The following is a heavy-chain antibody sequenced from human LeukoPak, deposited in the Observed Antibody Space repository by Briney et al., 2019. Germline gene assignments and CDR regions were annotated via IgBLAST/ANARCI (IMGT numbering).Heavy chain of an antibody. CDR1: GFTFSDYY. D-gene: IGHD2-15*01. J-gene: IGHJ4*02. V-gene: IGHV3-11*04. Sequence: GGSLRLSCAASGFTFSDYYMSWIRQAPGKGLEWVSYISSSGSTIYYADSVKGRFTISRDNAKNSLYLQMNSLRAEDTAVYYCARDPKYCSGGSCYEYYFDYWGQGTLVTVSA. CDR2: ISSSGSTI. CDR3: ARDPKYCSGGSCYEYYFDY.